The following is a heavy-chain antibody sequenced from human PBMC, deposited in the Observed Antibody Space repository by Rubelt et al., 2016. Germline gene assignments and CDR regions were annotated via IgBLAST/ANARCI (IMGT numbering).Heavy chain of an antibody. CDR3: ARLSRYCSSSSCYYFDY. Sequence: VQLLESGGGLVQPGGSLRLSCAASGFTFSSYAMSWVRQAPGKGLEWIGSIYYTGTTYYSPSLKSRVTISVDTSKNHFSLKVSSGSAADTAVYYCARLSRYCSSSSCYYFDYWGQGTMVSVSS. D-gene: IGHD2-2*01. CDR2: IYYTGTT. CDR1: GFTFSSYA. V-gene: IGHV4-39*02. J-gene: IGHJ4*02.